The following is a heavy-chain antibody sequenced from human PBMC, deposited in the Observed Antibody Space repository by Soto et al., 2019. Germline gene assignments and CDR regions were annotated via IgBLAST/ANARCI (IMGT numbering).Heavy chain of an antibody. CDR2: MYYSGST. CDR3: ARQSGHPLKINIEDWFDP. V-gene: IGHV4-39*01. Sequence: PSETLSLTCTVSGGSIISTTYYWAWIRQPPGKGLEWIGSMYYSGSTFYNPSLKSRVTISVDTSKNQFSLKLRSVTPADTAVYYCARQSGHPLKINIEDWFDPWGQGALVTVSS. CDR1: GGSIISTTYY. J-gene: IGHJ5*02. D-gene: IGHD5-12*01.